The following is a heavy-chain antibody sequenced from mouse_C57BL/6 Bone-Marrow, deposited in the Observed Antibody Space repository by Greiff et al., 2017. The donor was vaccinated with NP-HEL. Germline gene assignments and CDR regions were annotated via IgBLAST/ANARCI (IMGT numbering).Heavy chain of an antibody. CDR3: ARSSFYFDY. J-gene: IGHJ2*01. CDR1: GYTFTSYG. V-gene: IGHV1-81*01. Sequence: QVHVKQSGAELARPGASVKLSCKASGYTFTSYGISWVKQRTGQGLGWIGEIYPRSGNTYYNEKFKGKATLTADKSSSTAYMELRSLTSEDSAVYFCARSSFYFDYWGQGTTLTVSS. CDR2: IYPRSGNT.